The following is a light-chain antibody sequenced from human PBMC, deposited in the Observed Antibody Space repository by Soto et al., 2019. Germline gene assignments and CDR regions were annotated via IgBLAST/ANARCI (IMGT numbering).Light chain of an antibody. Sequence: QSVLTQPPSVSGAPGQRITISCTGSSSNIGAGFDVHWYQHLPGTAPKLLIYGNSRRPSGVPDRFSGSRSGTSASLAITGLQAEDEADYYCQSYDSTLSGYVFGTGTKVTVL. V-gene: IGLV1-40*01. CDR1: SSNIGAGFD. CDR3: QSYDSTLSGYV. CDR2: GNS. J-gene: IGLJ1*01.